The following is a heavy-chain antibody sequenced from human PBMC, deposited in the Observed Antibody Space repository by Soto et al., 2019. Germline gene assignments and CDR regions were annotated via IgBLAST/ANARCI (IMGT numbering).Heavy chain of an antibody. CDR3: ARVARPSFRYDFWSGYYDWFDP. J-gene: IGHJ5*02. D-gene: IGHD3-3*01. V-gene: IGHV4-61*08. Sequence: SETLSLTCTVSGGSISSGGYYWSWIRQHPGKGLEWIGYIYYSGSTNYNPSLKSRVTISVDTSKNQFSLKLSSVTAADTAVYYCARVARPSFRYDFWSGYYDWFDPWGQGTLVTASS. CDR2: IYYSGST. CDR1: GGSISSGGYY.